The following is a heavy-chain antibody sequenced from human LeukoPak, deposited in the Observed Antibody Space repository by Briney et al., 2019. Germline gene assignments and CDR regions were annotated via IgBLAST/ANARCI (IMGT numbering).Heavy chain of an antibody. D-gene: IGHD2-2*01. Sequence: SETLSLTCTVSGGSISSGSYYWSWIRQPAGKGLEWIGRIYTSGSTNYNPSLKSRVTISVDTSKNQFSLKLSSVTAADTAVYYCARVWPRYCSSTSCYGGDWYFDLWGRGTLVTVSS. V-gene: IGHV4-61*02. CDR2: IYTSGST. J-gene: IGHJ2*01. CDR1: GGSISSGSYY. CDR3: ARVWPRYCSSTSCYGGDWYFDL.